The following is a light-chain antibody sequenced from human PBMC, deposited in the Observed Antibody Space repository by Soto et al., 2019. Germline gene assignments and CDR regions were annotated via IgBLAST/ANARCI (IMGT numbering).Light chain of an antibody. J-gene: IGKJ4*01. CDR3: QQRSSWPVLT. Sequence: EIVLTQSPATLSLSPGDRATLSCRASQSVTNYLAWYQQRPGQAPRLLIYDASNRATGFPDRFSGSGSGTDFTLTISSPEPEDFAVYYCQQRSSWPVLTFGGGTRVEIK. CDR1: QSVTNY. CDR2: DAS. V-gene: IGKV3-11*01.